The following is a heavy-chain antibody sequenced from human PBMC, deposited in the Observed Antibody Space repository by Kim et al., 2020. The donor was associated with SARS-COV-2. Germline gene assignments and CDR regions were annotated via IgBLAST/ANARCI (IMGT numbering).Heavy chain of an antibody. CDR3: ARSDTTFDWFDP. D-gene: IGHD3-3*01. J-gene: IGHJ5*02. Sequence: YYADSVKGRFTISRDNAKNSLYLQMNSLRAEDTAVYYCARSDTTFDWFDPWGQGTLVTVSS. V-gene: IGHV3-11*01.